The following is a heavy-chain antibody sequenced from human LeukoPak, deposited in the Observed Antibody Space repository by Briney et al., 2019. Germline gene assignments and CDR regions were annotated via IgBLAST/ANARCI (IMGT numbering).Heavy chain of an antibody. J-gene: IGHJ3*02. CDR3: ARDISPYSSGRVGAYAFDI. D-gene: IGHD6-19*01. CDR1: GFTFSSYS. V-gene: IGHV3-21*01. Sequence: TGGSLRLSCAASGFTFSSYSMNWVRQAPGKGLEWVSSISSSSSYIYYADSVKGRFTISRDNAKNSLYLQMNSLRAEDTAVYYCARDISPYSSGRVGAYAFDIWGQGTMVTVSS. CDR2: ISSSSSYI.